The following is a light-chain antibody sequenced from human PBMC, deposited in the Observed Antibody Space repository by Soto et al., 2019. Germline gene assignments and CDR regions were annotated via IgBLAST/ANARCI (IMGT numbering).Light chain of an antibody. CDR3: DSYTSSRAYV. J-gene: IGLJ1*01. V-gene: IGLV2-14*01. CDR1: NSDIGSYNY. CDR2: EVS. Sequence: QSALTQPASVSGSSGQSITISCSGTNSDIGSYNYVSWYLQHPGKAPKLIVFEVSNRPSGISDRFSGSKSGNTASLTISGLQAEDEADYYCDSYTSSRAYVFGIGTKVTVL.